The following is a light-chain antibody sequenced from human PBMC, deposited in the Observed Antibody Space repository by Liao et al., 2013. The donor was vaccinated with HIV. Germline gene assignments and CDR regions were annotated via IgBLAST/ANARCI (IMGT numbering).Light chain of an antibody. J-gene: IGLJ1*01. CDR2: QDR. CDR3: QAWDSTANV. V-gene: IGLV3-1*01. CDR1: NLGDKH. Sequence: SYEVTQPPSVSVSPGQTASIFCSGDNLGDKHASWYQQKPGQSPVLVIYQDRKRPSGIPERFSGSNSGNTATLTISGTQAMDEADYYCQAWDSTANVFGTGTKVTVL.